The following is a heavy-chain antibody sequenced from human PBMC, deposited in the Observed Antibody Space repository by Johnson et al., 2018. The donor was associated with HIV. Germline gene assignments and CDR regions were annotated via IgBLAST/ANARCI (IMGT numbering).Heavy chain of an antibody. CDR1: GFTFSSYW. CDR2: IRYDGGNK. CDR3: ARGVVGVLSNAFDI. Sequence: QVQLVESGGGLVQPGGSLRLSCAASGFTFSSYWMSWVRQAPGKGLEWVAFIRYDGGNKYYADSVKGRFTISRDNSKNTLCLQMNSLRAEDTAVYYCARGVVGVLSNAFDIWGQGTMVIVSS. V-gene: IGHV3-30*02. D-gene: IGHD3-3*01. J-gene: IGHJ3*02.